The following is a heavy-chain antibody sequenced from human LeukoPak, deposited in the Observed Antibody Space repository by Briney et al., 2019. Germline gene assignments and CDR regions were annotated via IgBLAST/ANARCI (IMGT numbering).Heavy chain of an antibody. CDR3: ARDLNV. CDR2: TNSDGSST. V-gene: IGHV3-74*01. J-gene: IGHJ6*02. Sequence: GGSLRLSCAASGYTFSSYWMHWVRQAPGKGLVWVSGTNSDGSSTTYADSVKGRFTISRDNAKNTLYLQMNSLRAEDTAVYYCARDLNVWGQGTTVTVSS. CDR1: GYTFSSYW.